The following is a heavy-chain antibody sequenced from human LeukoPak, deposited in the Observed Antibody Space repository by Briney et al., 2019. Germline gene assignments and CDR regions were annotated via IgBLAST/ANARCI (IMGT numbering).Heavy chain of an antibody. D-gene: IGHD6-13*01. V-gene: IGHV3-23*01. CDR2: ISGSGDST. CDR1: GFAFSSYT. CDR3: ARDSSTSNYYYGMDV. J-gene: IGHJ6*02. Sequence: GGSLRLSCAASGFAFSSYTMNWVRQAPGKGLAWVSGISGSGDSTYYADSVKGRFTVSRDNSKNTLYLQLNSLRAEDTAVYYCARDSSTSNYYYGMDVWGQGTTVTVSS.